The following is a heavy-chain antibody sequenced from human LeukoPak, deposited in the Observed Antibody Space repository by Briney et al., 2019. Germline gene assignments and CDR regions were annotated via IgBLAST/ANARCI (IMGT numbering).Heavy chain of an antibody. CDR2: INPNSGGT. Sequence: ASVKVSCKASGYTFTGYYMHWVRQAPGHGLEWMGWINPNSGGTNYAQKFQGRVTMTRDTSISTAYMELSRLRSDDTAVYYCARDLSLYCSSTSCYDPVNAFDIWGQGTMVTVSS. V-gene: IGHV1-2*02. CDR1: GYTFTGYY. CDR3: ARDLSLYCSSTSCYDPVNAFDI. D-gene: IGHD2-2*01. J-gene: IGHJ3*02.